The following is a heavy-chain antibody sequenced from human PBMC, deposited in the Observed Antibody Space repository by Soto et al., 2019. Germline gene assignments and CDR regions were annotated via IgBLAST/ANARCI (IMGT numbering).Heavy chain of an antibody. D-gene: IGHD3-10*01. V-gene: IGHV4-34*01. CDR3: ARSILWFGELTYYMDV. J-gene: IGHJ6*03. CDR2: INHSGST. CDR1: GGSFSGYY. Sequence: SETLSLTCAVYGGSFSGYYWSWIRQPPGKGLEWIGEINHSGSTNYNPSLKSRVTISVDTSKNQFSLKLSSVTAAVTAVYYCARSILWFGELTYYMDVWGKGTTVT.